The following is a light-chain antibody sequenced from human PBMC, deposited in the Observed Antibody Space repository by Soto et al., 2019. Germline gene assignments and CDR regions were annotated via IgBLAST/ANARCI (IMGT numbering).Light chain of an antibody. J-gene: IGLJ1*01. V-gene: IGLV1-44*01. CDR1: SSNIGSNS. Sequence: QCVLTHPPSASGTPRQRVTISCSGSSSNIGSNSVNWYQQLPGTAPKLLIYSNDRRPSGVPDRFSGSKSGTSASLAISGLQSEDEAAYYCAAWDDSLNGYVFGTGTKVTVL. CDR2: SND. CDR3: AAWDDSLNGYV.